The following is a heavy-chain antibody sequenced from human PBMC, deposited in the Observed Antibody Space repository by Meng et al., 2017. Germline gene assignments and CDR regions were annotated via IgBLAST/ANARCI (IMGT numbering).Heavy chain of an antibody. J-gene: IGHJ5*02. CDR1: GGHFSSYA. Sequence: GQVGRSGAEVTKPRSPVKVSCKALGGHFSSYAISWVRQAPGQGLEGLGGIIPIFGPANYAQQFPGSVTITADESTSTAYMELSSLRSEDTAVYYCARDYGDYAWIAKMWFDPWGQGTLVTVSS. CDR3: ARDYGDYAWIAKMWFDP. CDR2: IIPIFGPA. D-gene: IGHD4-17*01. V-gene: IGHV1-69*01.